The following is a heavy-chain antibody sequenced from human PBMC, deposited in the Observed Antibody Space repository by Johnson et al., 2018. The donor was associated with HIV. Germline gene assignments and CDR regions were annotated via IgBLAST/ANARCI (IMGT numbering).Heavy chain of an antibody. J-gene: IGHJ3*02. CDR1: GFTFSSYA. CDR2: ISTAGDT. D-gene: IGHD3-22*01. CDR3: ARAVRLTYYYDSRGYSYDAFDI. Sequence: VQLVESGGGVVQPGRSLRLSCAASGFTFSSYAMSWVRQAPGKGLEWVSAISTAGDTYYPGSVKGRFTISRENAKNSLYLQMNSLRAGDTAVYFCARAVRLTYYYDSRGYSYDAFDIWGQGTMVTVSS. V-gene: IGHV3-13*01.